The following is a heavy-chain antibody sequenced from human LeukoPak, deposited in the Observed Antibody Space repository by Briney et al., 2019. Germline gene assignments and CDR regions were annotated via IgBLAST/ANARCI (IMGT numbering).Heavy chain of an antibody. CDR3: ARRPTTCIVGATTNYFDH. D-gene: IGHD1-26*01. V-gene: IGHV4-39*01. Sequence: SETLSLTCTVSGVSISSSSYYWGWIRQPPGKGLEWIGSIYFSGSTYYRPSLKSRVTLSTDTSKNQFSLRLSSVTAADTAVYYCARRPTTCIVGATTNYFDHWGQGTLVTVSS. CDR1: GVSISSSSYY. CDR2: IYFSGST. J-gene: IGHJ4*02.